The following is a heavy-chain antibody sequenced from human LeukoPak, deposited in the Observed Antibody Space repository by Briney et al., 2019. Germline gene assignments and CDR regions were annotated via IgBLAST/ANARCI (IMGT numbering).Heavy chain of an antibody. CDR3: ARGSSRVLLYYFDY. Sequence: SETLSLTCTVSGDSISSYYWIWTRQPPGKGLEGIRYIYYSGSTNYNPSLKSRVTISVDTSKNQFSLKLSSVTAADTAVYYCARGSSRVLLYYFDYWGQGTLVTVSS. CDR2: IYYSGST. CDR1: GDSISSYY. D-gene: IGHD2-15*01. V-gene: IGHV4-59*01. J-gene: IGHJ4*02.